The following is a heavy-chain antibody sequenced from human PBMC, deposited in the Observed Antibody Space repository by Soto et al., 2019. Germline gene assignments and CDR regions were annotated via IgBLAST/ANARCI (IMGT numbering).Heavy chain of an antibody. V-gene: IGHV1-69*01. Sequence: QVQLVQSGAEVKKPGSSVKVSCKASGGTFSSYAISWVRQAPGQGLEWMGGIIPIFGTANYAQKFQGRVTITADESTSTAYMELSSVRSEDTAVYYCAKEMCNGGSGCQGGPNYFDYWGQGTLVTVSS. D-gene: IGHD6-19*01. CDR2: IIPIFGTA. J-gene: IGHJ4*02. CDR1: GGTFSSYA. CDR3: AKEMCNGGSGCQGGPNYFDY.